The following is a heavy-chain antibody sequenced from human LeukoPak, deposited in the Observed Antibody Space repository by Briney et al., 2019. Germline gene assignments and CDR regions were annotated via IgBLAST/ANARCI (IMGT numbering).Heavy chain of an antibody. V-gene: IGHV3-30*03. Sequence: GRSLRLSCAASGFTFSSYGMHWVRQAPGKGLEWVAVISYDGSNKYYADSVKGRFTISRDNAKNSLYLQMNSLRAEDTAVYYCARAVSVIPHYYYMDVWGKGTTVTVSS. CDR1: GFTFSSYG. CDR3: ARAVSVIPHYYYMDV. J-gene: IGHJ6*03. CDR2: ISYDGSNK. D-gene: IGHD4-11*01.